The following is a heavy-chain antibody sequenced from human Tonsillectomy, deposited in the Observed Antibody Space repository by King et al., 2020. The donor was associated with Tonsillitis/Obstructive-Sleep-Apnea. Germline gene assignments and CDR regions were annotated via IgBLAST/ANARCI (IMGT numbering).Heavy chain of an antibody. J-gene: IGHJ4*02. CDR3: ARGPNVDVAVAGFGY. V-gene: IGHV3-48*02. CDR2: MSSSSSSI. D-gene: IGHD6-19*01. CDR1: GFTFSDYT. Sequence: VQLVESGGGLVQPGGSLRLSCVVSGFTFSDYTMNWVRQAQGKGLEWNSYMSSSSSSIYYADYVKGRFTISRDIAKNSLYLQMDSLGDEDTAVYYWARGPNVDVAVAGFGYWGQRTLVTVSS.